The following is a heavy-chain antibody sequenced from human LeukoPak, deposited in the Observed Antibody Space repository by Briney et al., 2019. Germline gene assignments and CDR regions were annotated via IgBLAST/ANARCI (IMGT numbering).Heavy chain of an antibody. D-gene: IGHD1-26*01. Sequence: GSLRLSCAASGFTFSSYSMNWVRQAPGKGLEWIGKMSYGGSTFYNLSLRSRVDISEDTSKNQFSLTVNSVTAADTAIYYCARLSIAGATYWYFDLWGRGTLVTVSS. CDR2: MSYGGST. CDR1: GFTFSSYSMN. CDR3: ARLSIAGATYWYFDL. V-gene: IGHV4-39*01. J-gene: IGHJ2*01.